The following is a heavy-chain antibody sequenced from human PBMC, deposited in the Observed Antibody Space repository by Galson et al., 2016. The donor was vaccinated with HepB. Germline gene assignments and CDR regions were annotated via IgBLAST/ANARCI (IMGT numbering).Heavy chain of an antibody. V-gene: IGHV3-23*01. J-gene: IGHJ4*02. CDR3: AKVLEHGRGDF. CDR1: GFTFSTYA. CDR2: ISGSGGGT. D-gene: IGHD3-3*01. Sequence: SLRLSCAASGFTFSTYAMSWVRQAPGKGLEWLSGISGSGGGTKYADSVKGRFTISKDNSKNTLYLQMNSLRAEDTAIYYCAKVLEHGRGDFWGQGTLVTVSS.